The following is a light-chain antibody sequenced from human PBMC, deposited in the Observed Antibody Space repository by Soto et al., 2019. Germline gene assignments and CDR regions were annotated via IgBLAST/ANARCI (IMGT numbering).Light chain of an antibody. CDR1: QSVSSY. J-gene: IGKJ1*01. Sequence: EIVMTQSPGTLSLSPGERATLSCRASQSVSSYLAWYQQKPGQAPRLLIYNASNRATGIPARFSGSVSGTDFTLTISSLEPEDFAVYYCQQRSNWPWTFGQGTKVDIK. CDR3: QQRSNWPWT. CDR2: NAS. V-gene: IGKV3-11*01.